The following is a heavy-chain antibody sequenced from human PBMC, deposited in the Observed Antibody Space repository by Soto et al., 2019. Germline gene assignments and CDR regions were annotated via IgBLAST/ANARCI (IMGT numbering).Heavy chain of an antibody. D-gene: IGHD5-12*01. CDR3: ARERIVATITGYYYYGMDV. CDR1: GGTFSSYA. CDR2: IIPIFGTA. Sequence: QVQLVQSGAEVKKPGSSVKVSCKASGGTFSSYAISWVRQAPGQELEWMGGIIPIFGTANYAQKFQGRVTITADKSTSTAYMELSSLRSEDTAVYYCARERIVATITGYYYYGMDVWGQGTTVTVSS. V-gene: IGHV1-69*06. J-gene: IGHJ6*02.